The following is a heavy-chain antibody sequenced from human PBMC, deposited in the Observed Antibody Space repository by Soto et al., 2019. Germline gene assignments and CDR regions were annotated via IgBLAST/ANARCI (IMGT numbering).Heavy chain of an antibody. CDR2: SSNSGTFS. CDR3: ARSGDNYNRLDY. Sequence: GGSLRLSCEGSGFTFSDYYISWIRQAPGKGLEWISYSSNSGTFSRYADSVKGRFSISRGNTKNLLYLQMNSLRAEDTAVYYCARSGDNYNRLDYWGQGTPVTVSS. V-gene: IGHV3-11*06. J-gene: IGHJ4*02. CDR1: GFTFSDYY. D-gene: IGHD1-1*01.